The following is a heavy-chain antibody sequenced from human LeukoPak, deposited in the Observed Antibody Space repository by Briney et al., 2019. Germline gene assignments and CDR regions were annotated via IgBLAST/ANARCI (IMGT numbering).Heavy chain of an antibody. Sequence: PSETLSLTCTVSGGSISSGDYYWSWIRQPPGKGLEWIGYIYYSGSTYYNPSLKSRVTISVDTSKNQFSLKLSSVTAADTAVYYCARYRDSGGRLAFDIWGQGTVVTVSS. V-gene: IGHV4-30-4*01. CDR2: IYYSGST. J-gene: IGHJ3*02. CDR3: ARYRDSGGRLAFDI. D-gene: IGHD2-15*01. CDR1: GGSISSGDYY.